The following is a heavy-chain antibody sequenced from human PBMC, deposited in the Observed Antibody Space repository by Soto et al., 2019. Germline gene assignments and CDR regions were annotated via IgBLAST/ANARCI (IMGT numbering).Heavy chain of an antibody. D-gene: IGHD1-1*01. Sequence: EMQLLESGGALVQPGGSLRLSCAASGFTFTTYDMSCVRQAPGKGLEWVSTVTTTGDNTYYADSVKGRFSISRDNSQNTLYLQMNSLRVEDTALYYCAKHWDDWGQGTLVTVS. CDR2: VTTTGDNT. J-gene: IGHJ1*01. CDR3: AKHWDD. V-gene: IGHV3-23*01. CDR1: GFTFTTYD.